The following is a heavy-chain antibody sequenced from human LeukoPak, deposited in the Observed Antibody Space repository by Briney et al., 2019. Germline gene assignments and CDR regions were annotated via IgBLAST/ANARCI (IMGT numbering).Heavy chain of an antibody. Sequence: SETLSLTCTVSGGSISSYYWSWIRQPPGKGLEWIGYIYYSGSTNYNPSLKSRVTISVDTSENQFSLKLSSVTAADTAVYYCARDTTFKGFDYWGQGTLVTVSS. D-gene: IGHD1-1*01. CDR1: GGSISSYY. CDR2: IYYSGST. J-gene: IGHJ4*02. V-gene: IGHV4-59*12. CDR3: ARDTTFKGFDY.